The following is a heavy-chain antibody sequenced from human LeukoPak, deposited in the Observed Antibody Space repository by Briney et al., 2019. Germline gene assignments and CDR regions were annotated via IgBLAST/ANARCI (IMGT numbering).Heavy chain of an antibody. D-gene: IGHD4/OR15-4a*01. CDR1: GGSISSAH. V-gene: IGHV3-23*01. CDR3: AKDHSTANSQTDY. Sequence: PSETLSLTCTVSGGSISSAHWWNWVRQTPGKGLEWVSAISGSGGSTYYADSVKGRFTISRDNSKNTLYLQMNSLRAEDTAVYYCAKDHSTANSQTDYWGQGTLVTVSS. CDR2: ISGSGGST. J-gene: IGHJ4*02.